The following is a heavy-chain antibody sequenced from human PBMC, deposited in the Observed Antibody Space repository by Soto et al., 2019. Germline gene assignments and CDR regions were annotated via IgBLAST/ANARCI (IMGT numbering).Heavy chain of an antibody. V-gene: IGHV3-66*01. CDR2: IYSGGST. CDR1: GFTVSSNY. D-gene: IGHD4-4*01. Sequence: GGSLRLSCAASGFTVSSNYMSWVRQAPGKGLEWVSVIYSGGSTYYADSVKGRFTISRDNSKNTLYLQMNSLRDEDTAVYYCAREPVNSNFDYWGQGTLVTVSS. CDR3: AREPVNSNFDY. J-gene: IGHJ4*02.